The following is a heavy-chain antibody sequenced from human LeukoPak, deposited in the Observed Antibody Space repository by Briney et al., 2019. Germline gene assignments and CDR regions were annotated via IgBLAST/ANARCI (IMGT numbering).Heavy chain of an antibody. CDR1: GFIFSNFP. Sequence: PGGSLRLSCAASGFIFSNFPLHWVRQTPDKGLECVAIMSSDGNTKYYANSVRGRFTVSRDNSKNTVYLQMNSLRAEDTAVYYCARAFKLEPHAFDIWGQGTMVTVSS. D-gene: IGHD1-14*01. V-gene: IGHV3-30-3*01. J-gene: IGHJ3*02. CDR3: ARAFKLEPHAFDI. CDR2: MSSDGNTK.